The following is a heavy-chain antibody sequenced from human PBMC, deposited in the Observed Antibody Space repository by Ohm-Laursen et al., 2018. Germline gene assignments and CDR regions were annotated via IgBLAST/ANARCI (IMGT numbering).Heavy chain of an antibody. V-gene: IGHV3-74*01. Sequence: SLRLSCTASGFTIDNYWMHWVRQAPGQGLVWVSRINTNGRTTAYADFVKGRFTISRGNAENTLYLHLGSLRAEDTAVYYCARDDYWDVGGPGDDAFDIWGQGTMVTVSS. CDR1: GFTIDNYW. CDR3: ARDDYWDVGGPGDDAFDI. CDR2: INTNGRTT. D-gene: IGHD3-16*01. J-gene: IGHJ3*02.